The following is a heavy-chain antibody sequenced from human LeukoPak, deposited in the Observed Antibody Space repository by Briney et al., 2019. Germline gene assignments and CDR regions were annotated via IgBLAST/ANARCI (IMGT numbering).Heavy chain of an antibody. CDR3: ARADYGGNSDHRGWFDP. V-gene: IGHV1-46*01. D-gene: IGHD4-23*01. Sequence: ASVKVSCKASGYTFTSYYMHWVRQAPGQGLEWMGIINPSGGSTSYAQKFQGRVTMTRDTSTSTVYMELSSLRSEDTAVYYCARADYGGNSDHRGWFDPWGQGTLVTVSS. J-gene: IGHJ5*02. CDR2: INPSGGST. CDR1: GYTFTSYY.